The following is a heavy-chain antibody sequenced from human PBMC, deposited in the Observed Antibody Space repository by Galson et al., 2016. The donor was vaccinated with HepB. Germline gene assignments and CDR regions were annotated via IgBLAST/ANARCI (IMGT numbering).Heavy chain of an antibody. D-gene: IGHD2-21*01. V-gene: IGHV3-21*01. CDR2: ISSRSNYI. CDR3: ARRMVVAPSDWFDP. Sequence: SLRLSCAGSGFTFSEDSMNWVRQAPGKGLEWVSSISSRSNYIYYADSVKGRFTISRDNAKKSVYLQMNSLRAEDTAVYYCARRMVVAPSDWFDPWGQGTLVTVSS. CDR1: GFTFSEDS. J-gene: IGHJ5*02.